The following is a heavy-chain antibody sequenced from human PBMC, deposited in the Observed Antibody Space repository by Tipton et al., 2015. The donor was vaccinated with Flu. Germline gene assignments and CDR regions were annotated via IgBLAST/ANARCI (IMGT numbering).Heavy chain of an antibody. CDR1: GFTFSSYA. V-gene: IGHV3-23*01. D-gene: IGHD3-10*01. CDR2: ICGSGANT. J-gene: IGHJ6*02. Sequence: SLRLSCAASGFTFSSYAMTWVRQAPGKGLEWVSAICGSGANTYYADSVKGRFSISRDNSKNTLYLQMNSLRAEDTAVYYCAKETLVCFGEVSDVWGQGTTVTVSS. CDR3: AKETLVCFGEVSDV.